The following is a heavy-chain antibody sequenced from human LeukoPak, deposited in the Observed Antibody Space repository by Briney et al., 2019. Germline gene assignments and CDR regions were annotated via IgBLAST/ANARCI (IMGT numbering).Heavy chain of an antibody. D-gene: IGHD6-19*01. J-gene: IGHJ4*02. CDR1: GGSISHYY. CDR3: ARHGYSSGWFDY. CDR2: IYYSGST. V-gene: IGHV4-59*08. Sequence: SETLSLTCTVSGGSISHYYWSWIRQPPGKGLEWIGYIYYSGSTNYNSSLKSRVTISVDTSKNQFSLKLSSVTAADTAVYYFARHGYSSGWFDYWGQGTLVTVSS.